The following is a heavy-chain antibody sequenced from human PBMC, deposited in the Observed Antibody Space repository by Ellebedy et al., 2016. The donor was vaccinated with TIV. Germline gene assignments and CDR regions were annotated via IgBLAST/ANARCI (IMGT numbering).Heavy chain of an antibody. J-gene: IGHJ4*02. Sequence: SETLSLXXTVSGGYYLRSHYWSWIRQPPGKGLEWIGYIYYSGSTNYNPSLKSRITISVDTSKNQFSLKLSSVTAADTAVYYCAGALTGSGSYSFDYWGQGTLVTVSS. CDR3: AGALTGSGSYSFDY. V-gene: IGHV4-59*11. D-gene: IGHD3-10*01. CDR1: GGYYLRSHY. CDR2: IYYSGST.